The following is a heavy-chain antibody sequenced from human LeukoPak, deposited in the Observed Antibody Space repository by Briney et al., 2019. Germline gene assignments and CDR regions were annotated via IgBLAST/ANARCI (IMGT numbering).Heavy chain of an antibody. V-gene: IGHV3-48*01. J-gene: IGHJ4*02. CDR2: VGIDSGNT. CDR1: GFTFSDYS. D-gene: IGHD1-1*01. CDR3: ARDHNYAFDN. Sequence: PGGSLRLSCAASGFTFSDYSMNLVRQAPGKGLEWISWVGIDSGNTKYADSVKGRFTISGEKAKNSPYLQMSTLRVEHTAVYYCARDHNYAFDNWGQGTLVTVSS.